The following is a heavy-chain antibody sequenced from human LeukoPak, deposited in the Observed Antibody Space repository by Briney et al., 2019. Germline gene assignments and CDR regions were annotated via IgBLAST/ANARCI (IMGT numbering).Heavy chain of an antibody. CDR2: MNPNSGNT. J-gene: IGHJ4*02. Sequence: ASGKVSCKASGYTFTSYDINWVRQATGQGLEWMGWMNPNSGNTGYAQKFQGRVTMTRNTSISTAYMELSSLRSEDTAVYYCASRGCRDYGCRDYWGQGTLVTVSS. V-gene: IGHV1-8*01. CDR1: GYTFTSYD. D-gene: IGHD4-17*01. CDR3: ASRGCRDYGCRDY.